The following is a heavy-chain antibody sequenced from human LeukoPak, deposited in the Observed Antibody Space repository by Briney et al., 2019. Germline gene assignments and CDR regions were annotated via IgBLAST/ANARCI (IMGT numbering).Heavy chain of an antibody. J-gene: IGHJ4*02. Sequence: PSVTLSLTCTVSGDSMSSGARWSWVRQSPGKGLEWIGEIYHSGSTNYNPSLRGRVTLSVDNSNNHFSLDLSSATAADTAFYYCARRGYSGNEAYFAYWGQGTLVTVSS. CDR1: GDSMSSGAR. CDR2: IYHSGST. CDR3: ARRGYSGNEAYFAY. D-gene: IGHD5-12*01. V-gene: IGHV4-4*02.